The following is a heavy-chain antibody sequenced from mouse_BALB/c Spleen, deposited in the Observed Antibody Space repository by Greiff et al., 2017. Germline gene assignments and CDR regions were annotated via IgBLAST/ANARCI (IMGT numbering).Heavy chain of an antibody. D-gene: IGHD1-2*01. CDR3: TRGITTATLYYFDY. V-gene: IGHV1S22*01. J-gene: IGHJ2*01. Sequence: VKQRHGQGLEWIGNIYPGSGSTNYDEKFKSKGTLTVDTSSSTAYMHLSSLTSEDSAVYYCTRGITTATLYYFDYWGQGTTLTVSS. CDR2: IYPGSGST.